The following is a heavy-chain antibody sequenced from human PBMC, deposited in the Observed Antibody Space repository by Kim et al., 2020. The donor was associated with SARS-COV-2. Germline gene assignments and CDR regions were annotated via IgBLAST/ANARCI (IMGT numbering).Heavy chain of an antibody. CDR1: GGSISSGAYS. D-gene: IGHD2-21*02. CDR3: ARDSRPPGGDTRFDP. Sequence: SETLSLTCTVSGGSISSGAYSWNWIRQHPGKGLEWIGYIYYSGSYYYNPSLKRRVTISIDTSENQFSLTLSSVTAADTAVYYCARDSRPPGGDTRFDPWGQGTLVTVSS. V-gene: IGHV4-31*03. CDR2: IYYSGSY. J-gene: IGHJ5*02.